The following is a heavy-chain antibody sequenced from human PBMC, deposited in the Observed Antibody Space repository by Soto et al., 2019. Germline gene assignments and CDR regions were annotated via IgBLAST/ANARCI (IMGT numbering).Heavy chain of an antibody. CDR3: ARALYDFWSGYPNWFDP. CDR1: GFTVSSNY. D-gene: IGHD3-3*01. V-gene: IGHV3-53*01. Sequence: GGSLRLSCAASGFTVSSNYMSWVRQAPGKGLEWVSVIYSGGSTYYADSVKGRFTISRDNSKNTLYLQMNSLRAEGTAVYYCARALYDFWSGYPNWFDPWGQGTLVTVSS. J-gene: IGHJ5*02. CDR2: IYSGGST.